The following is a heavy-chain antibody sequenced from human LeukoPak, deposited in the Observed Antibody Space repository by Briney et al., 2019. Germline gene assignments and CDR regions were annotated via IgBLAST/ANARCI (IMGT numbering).Heavy chain of an antibody. V-gene: IGHV3-30*18. CDR3: AKLVVVTVWDAFDI. J-gene: IGHJ3*02. Sequence: PGRSLRLSCAASGFTFSSYGMHWVRQAPGKGLEWVAVISYDGSNKYYADSVKGRFTISRDNSKNTLYLQMNSLRAEDTAVYFCAKLVVVTVWDAFDIWGQGTMVTVSS. D-gene: IGHD2-21*02. CDR1: GFTFSSYG. CDR2: ISYDGSNK.